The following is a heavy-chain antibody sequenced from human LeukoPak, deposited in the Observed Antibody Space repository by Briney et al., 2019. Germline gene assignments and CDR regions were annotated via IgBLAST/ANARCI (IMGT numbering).Heavy chain of an antibody. CDR1: GGSISSSSYY. Sequence: SGTLSLTCTVSGGSISSSSYYWGWIRQPPGKGLEWIGSIYYSGSTYYNPSLKSRVTISVDTSKNQFSLKLSSVTAADTAVYYCARLYSYGYSDYWGQGTLVTVSS. D-gene: IGHD5-18*01. J-gene: IGHJ4*02. CDR2: IYYSGST. V-gene: IGHV4-39*01. CDR3: ARLYSYGYSDY.